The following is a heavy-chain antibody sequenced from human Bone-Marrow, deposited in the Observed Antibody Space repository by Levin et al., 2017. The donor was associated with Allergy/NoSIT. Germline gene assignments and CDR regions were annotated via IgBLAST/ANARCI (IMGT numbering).Heavy chain of an antibody. CDR3: AKAFGSGSYLGAGCNY. V-gene: IGHV3-30*18. CDR2: ISYDGSNK. Sequence: GGSLRLSCAASGFTFSSYGMHWVRQAPGKGLEWVAVISYDGSNKYYADSVKGRFTISRDNSKNTLYLQMNSLRAEDTAVYYCAKAFGSGSYLGAGCNYWGQGTLVTVSS. CDR1: GFTFSSYG. J-gene: IGHJ4*02. D-gene: IGHD1-26*01.